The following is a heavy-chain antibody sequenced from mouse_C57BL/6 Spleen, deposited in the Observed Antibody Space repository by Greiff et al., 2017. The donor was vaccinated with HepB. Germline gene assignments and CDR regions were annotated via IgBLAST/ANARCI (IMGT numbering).Heavy chain of an antibody. CDR3: SRREDYSILYAMDY. V-gene: IGHV1-82*01. D-gene: IGHD2-5*01. CDR2: IYPGDGDT. Sequence: QVQLQQSGPELVKPGASVKISCKASGYAFSSSWMNWVKQRPGKGLEWIGRIYPGDGDTNYNGKFKGKATLTADKSSSTAYMQLSSLTSEDSAVDFCSRREDYSILYAMDYWGQGTSVTVSS. J-gene: IGHJ4*01. CDR1: GYAFSSSW.